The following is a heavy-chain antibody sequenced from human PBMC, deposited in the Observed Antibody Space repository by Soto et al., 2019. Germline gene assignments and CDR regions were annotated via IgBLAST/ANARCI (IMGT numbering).Heavy chain of an antibody. J-gene: IGHJ4*02. CDR1: GGSFSGYY. V-gene: IGHV4-34*01. CDR2: INHSGST. CDR3: ARGRSIAAARFDY. D-gene: IGHD6-13*01. Sequence: SETLSLTCAVYGGSFSGYYWSWIRQPPGKGLEWIGEINHSGSTNYNPSLRSRVTISVDTSKNQFSLKLSSVTAADTAVYYCARGRSIAAARFDYWGQGTLVTVSS.